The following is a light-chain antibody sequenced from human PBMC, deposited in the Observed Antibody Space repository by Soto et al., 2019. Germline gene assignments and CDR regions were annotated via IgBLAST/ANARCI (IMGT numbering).Light chain of an antibody. V-gene: IGKV1-39*01. CDR2: AAS. J-gene: IGKJ1*01. CDR3: QQSYSTPWT. CDR1: QSINSY. Sequence: DIQMTQPPSSLSASVGDRVTITCRASQSINSYINWYQQKPGRAPKLLIYAASNLRSGVPSRFSGSGSGTDFTLTISRLQSEDFATYYCQQSYSTPWTFGQGTKVEIK.